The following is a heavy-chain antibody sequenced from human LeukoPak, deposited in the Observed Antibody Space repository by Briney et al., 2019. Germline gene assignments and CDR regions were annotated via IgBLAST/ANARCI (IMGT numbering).Heavy chain of an antibody. CDR3: ARWAGRITIFGVVRSMDV. D-gene: IGHD3-3*01. Sequence: SETLPLTCTVSGGSISSHYWSWIRQPPGKGLEWIGYIYYSGSTNYNPSLKSRVTISVDTSKNQFSLKLSSVTAADTAVYYCARWAGRITIFGVVRSMDVWGKGTTVTVSS. CDR2: IYYSGST. V-gene: IGHV4-59*11. CDR1: GGSISSHY. J-gene: IGHJ6*04.